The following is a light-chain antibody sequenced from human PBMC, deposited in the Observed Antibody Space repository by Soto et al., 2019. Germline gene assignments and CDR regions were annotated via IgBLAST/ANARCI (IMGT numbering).Light chain of an antibody. CDR3: SSYTSSSTLMV. V-gene: IGLV2-14*01. Sequence: QSVLTQPASVSGSPGHSITISCTGTSSDVGGYNYVSWYQQHPGKAPKLMIYDVSNRPSGVSNRFSGSKSGNTASLTISGLQAEDEADYYCSSYTSSSTLMVFGTGTKLTVL. J-gene: IGLJ1*01. CDR2: DVS. CDR1: SSDVGGYNY.